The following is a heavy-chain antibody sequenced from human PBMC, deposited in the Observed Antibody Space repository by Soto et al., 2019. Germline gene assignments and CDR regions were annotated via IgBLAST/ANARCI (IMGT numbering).Heavy chain of an antibody. CDR2: IRNKVNNYAT. CDR3: TRRRDWTAMDPLDY. Sequence: EVQLVESGGGLVQPGGSLKLSCAASGFIFTDSAIHWIRQASGKGPEWVGRIRNKVNNYATLYAASVKGRFTISRDDSTNRAYLQMNSLKTEATAVYYCTRRRDWTAMDPLDYWGQGTLVTVSS. D-gene: IGHD5-18*01. CDR1: GFIFTDSA. V-gene: IGHV3-73*02. J-gene: IGHJ4*02.